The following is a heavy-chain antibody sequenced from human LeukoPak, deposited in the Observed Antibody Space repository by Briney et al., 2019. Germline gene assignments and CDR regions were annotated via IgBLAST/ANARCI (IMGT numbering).Heavy chain of an antibody. CDR2: ISAYDGNT. Sequence: ASVKVSCKASGYTFTSYGISWVRQAPGQGLERMGWISAYDGNTNYAQKLQGRVTMTTDTSTSTAYMELRSLRSDDTAVYYCARDPIVVVVAANYGMDVWGQGTTVTVSS. CDR3: ARDPIVVVVAANYGMDV. V-gene: IGHV1-18*01. J-gene: IGHJ6*02. CDR1: GYTFTSYG. D-gene: IGHD2-15*01.